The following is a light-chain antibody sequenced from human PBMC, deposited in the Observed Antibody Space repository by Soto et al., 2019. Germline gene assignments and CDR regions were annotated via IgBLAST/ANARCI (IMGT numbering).Light chain of an antibody. V-gene: IGLV1-47*01. CDR1: SSNIGSNY. CDR2: RNN. CDR3: AAWDDSAYV. J-gene: IGLJ1*01. Sequence: VLTQPPSASGTPGQRVTISCSGSSSNIGSNYVYWYQQLPGTAPKLLIYRNNQRPSGVPDRFSGSKSGTSASLAISGLRSEDEADYYCAAWDDSAYVFGTGTKVTVL.